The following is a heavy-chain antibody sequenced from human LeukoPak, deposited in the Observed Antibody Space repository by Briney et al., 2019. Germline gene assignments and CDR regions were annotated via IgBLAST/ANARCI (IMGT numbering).Heavy chain of an antibody. CDR1: GFTFSNYW. D-gene: IGHD3-10*01. Sequence: GGSLRLSCEASGFTFSNYWMRWVRQAPGKGLEWVANTKQDGSEKNYVDPVKGRFTISRDNAKNAQYLQMNSLRAEDTAVYYCAREGVPYAGDYWGQGTLVTVSS. CDR2: TKQDGSEK. V-gene: IGHV3-7*01. CDR3: AREGVPYAGDY. J-gene: IGHJ4*02.